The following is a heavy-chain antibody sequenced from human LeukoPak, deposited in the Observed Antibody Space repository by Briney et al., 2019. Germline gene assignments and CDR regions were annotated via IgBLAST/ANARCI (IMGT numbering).Heavy chain of an antibody. CDR1: GFTLSSNA. CDR2: IKQDGSEK. D-gene: IGHD6-6*01. J-gene: IGHJ4*02. V-gene: IGHV3-7*01. Sequence: PGGSLRLSCAASGFTLSSNAMNWVRQAPGKGLEWVANIKQDGSEKYFVDSVKGRFTISRDNAKNSLYLQMNSLRAEDTAVYYCARGADVPGYWGQGTLVTVSS. CDR3: ARGADVPGY.